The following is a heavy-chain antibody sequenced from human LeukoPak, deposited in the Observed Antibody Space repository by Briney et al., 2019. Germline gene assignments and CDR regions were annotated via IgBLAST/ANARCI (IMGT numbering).Heavy chain of an antibody. Sequence: PSETLPLTCAVYGGSFSGYYWGWIRQPPGKGLEWIGNIYSSGSTYYNASLQSRVTISIDTSKNQFSLRLNSVTAADTAMYYCAKSGGYGLIDYWGQGTRVTVSS. J-gene: IGHJ4*02. CDR3: AKSGGYGLIDY. V-gene: IGHV4-34*01. CDR1: GGSFSGYY. D-gene: IGHD1-26*01. CDR2: IYSSGST.